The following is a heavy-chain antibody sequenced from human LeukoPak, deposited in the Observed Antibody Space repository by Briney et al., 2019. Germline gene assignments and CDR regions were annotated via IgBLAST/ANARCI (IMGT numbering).Heavy chain of an antibody. CDR2: IKQDGSEK. J-gene: IGHJ4*02. V-gene: IGHV3-7*01. D-gene: IGHD1-26*01. CDR3: ARDTRTFDY. Sequence: GGSLRLSCAASGFTFSSYRMNWVRQAPGKGLEWVANIKQDGSEKYYVDSVKGRFTISRDNAKNSLLLQMNSLRAEDTAVYYCARDTRTFDYWGQGTLVTVSS. CDR1: GFTFSSYR.